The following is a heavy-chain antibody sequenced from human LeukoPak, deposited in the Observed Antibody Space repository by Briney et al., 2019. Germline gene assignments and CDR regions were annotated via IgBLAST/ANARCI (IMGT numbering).Heavy chain of an antibody. CDR3: AKDRGRNFYPYSLDV. Sequence: SETLSLTCTVSGGSISGYYWSWIRQPPGKGLEWIGYMYTSGSTNYNPSLKSRVTISVDTSKSRFSLKLGSVTAADTAVYYCAKDRGRNFYPYSLDVWGQGTTVTVSS. V-gene: IGHV4-4*09. CDR2: MYTSGST. D-gene: IGHD2/OR15-2a*01. J-gene: IGHJ6*02. CDR1: GGSISGYY.